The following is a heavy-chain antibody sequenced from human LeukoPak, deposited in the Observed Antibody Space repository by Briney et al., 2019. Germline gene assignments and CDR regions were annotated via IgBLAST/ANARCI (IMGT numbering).Heavy chain of an antibody. J-gene: IGHJ5*02. CDR2: ISGSGGST. CDR3: AKDRVARNNWFDL. CDR1: GFTFSSYA. V-gene: IGHV3-23*01. Sequence: PGGSLRLSCAASGFTFSSYAMSWVRQAPGKGLEWVSAISGSGGSTYYADSAKGRFTISRDNSKNTLYLQMNSLRAEDTAVYYCAKDRVARNNWFDLWGQGTLVTVSS.